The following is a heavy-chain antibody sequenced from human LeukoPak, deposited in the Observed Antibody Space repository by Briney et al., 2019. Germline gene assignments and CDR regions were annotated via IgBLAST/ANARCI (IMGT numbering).Heavy chain of an antibody. CDR1: GYTFTNYG. V-gene: IGHV1-18*01. Sequence: ASVTVSFKASGYTFTNYGITWLRQAPGQGREGMGWISAYNGNTNYAQKVQGRVTMTTDTSTSTAYMELRSLRSDDTAVYYCARGGYDYLWGSSPDAFDIWGQGTMVTVSS. J-gene: IGHJ3*02. CDR3: ARGGYDYLWGSSPDAFDI. CDR2: ISAYNGNT. D-gene: IGHD3-16*01.